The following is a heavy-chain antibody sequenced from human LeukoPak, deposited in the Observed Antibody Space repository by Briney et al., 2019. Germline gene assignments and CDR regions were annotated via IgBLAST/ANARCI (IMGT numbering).Heavy chain of an antibody. CDR1: GFTFSGYA. D-gene: IGHD5-18*01. V-gene: IGHV3-23*01. J-gene: IGHJ6*03. Sequence: PGGSLRLSCAASGFTFSGYAMSWVRQAPGKGLEWVSAISGSGGSTYYADSVKGRFTISRDNSKNTLYLQMNSLRAEDTAVYYCAKSTDTAMVLYYYYYYMDVWGKGTTVTVSS. CDR2: ISGSGGST. CDR3: AKSTDTAMVLYYYYYYMDV.